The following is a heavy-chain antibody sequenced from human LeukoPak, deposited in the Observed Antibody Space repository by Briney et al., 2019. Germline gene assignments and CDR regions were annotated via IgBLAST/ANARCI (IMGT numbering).Heavy chain of an antibody. J-gene: IGHJ4*02. CDR3: ARDLPPGGTYAY. CDR2: ISAYNGNT. Sequence: ASVKVSCKASGYTFISYGIHWVRQAPGQRFEWLGLISAYNGNTDYAEKFQGRVTLTRDTSTATAYMDLRNLRYDDTAVYFCARDLPPGGTYAYWGQGSMVIVSS. CDR1: GYTFISYG. V-gene: IGHV1-18*01. D-gene: IGHD1-26*01.